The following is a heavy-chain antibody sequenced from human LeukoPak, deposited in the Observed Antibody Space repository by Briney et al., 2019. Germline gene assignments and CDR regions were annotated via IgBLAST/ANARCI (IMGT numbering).Heavy chain of an antibody. CDR1: GFTFDDYT. V-gene: IGHV3-9*01. Sequence: GGSLRLSCAASGFTFDDYTMHWVRQAPGKGLEWVSGISWNSGSIGYADSVKGRFTISRDNAKNSLYLQMNSLRAEDTALYYCAKDNIGAVAGIDYWGQGTLVTVSS. J-gene: IGHJ4*02. D-gene: IGHD6-19*01. CDR3: AKDNIGAVAGIDY. CDR2: ISWNSGSI.